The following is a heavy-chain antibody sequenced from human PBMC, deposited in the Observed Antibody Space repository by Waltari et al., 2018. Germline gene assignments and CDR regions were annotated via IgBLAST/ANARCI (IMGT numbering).Heavy chain of an antibody. V-gene: IGHV3-30*01. CDR2: ISNDGTNK. Sequence: QVQPVESGGGVVQPVRSLRPSCAASGFIFSPYPVHWVRQAPGKGLEWVTKISNDGTNKYYADSVKGRFTISRDNSKTTLYLQMNSLRPDDTAVYYCARDSDSSGWYIDYWGQGTLVTVSS. CDR1: GFIFSPYP. J-gene: IGHJ4*02. CDR3: ARDSDSSGWYIDY. D-gene: IGHD6-19*01.